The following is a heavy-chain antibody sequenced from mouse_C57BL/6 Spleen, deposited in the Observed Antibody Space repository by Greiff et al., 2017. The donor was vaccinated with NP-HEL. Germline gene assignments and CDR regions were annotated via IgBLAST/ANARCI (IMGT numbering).Heavy chain of an antibody. CDR1: GYTFTSYW. CDR2: IHPNSGST. CDR3: ARLYDYVGGYAMDY. D-gene: IGHD2-4*01. V-gene: IGHV1-64*01. J-gene: IGHJ4*01. Sequence: QVQLQQPGAELVKPGASVKLSCKASGYTFTSYWMHWVKQRPGQGLEWIGMIHPNSGSTNYNEKFKSKATLTVDKSSSTAYMQLSSLTSEDSAVYYCARLYDYVGGYAMDYWGQGTSVTVSS.